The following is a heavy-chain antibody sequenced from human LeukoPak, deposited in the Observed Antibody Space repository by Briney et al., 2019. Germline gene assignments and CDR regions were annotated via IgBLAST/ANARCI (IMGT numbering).Heavy chain of an antibody. D-gene: IGHD2-2*02. CDR1: GFTFINHE. J-gene: IGHJ3*02. V-gene: IGHV3-21*01. CDR2: ISSSSSYI. Sequence: PGGSLRLSCAASGFTFINHEMNWVRQAPGKGLEWVSSISSSSSYIYYADSVKGRFTISRDNAKNSLYLQMNSLRAEDTAVYYCARSSPHCSSTSCYNDAFDIWGQGTMVTVSS. CDR3: ARSSPHCSSTSCYNDAFDI.